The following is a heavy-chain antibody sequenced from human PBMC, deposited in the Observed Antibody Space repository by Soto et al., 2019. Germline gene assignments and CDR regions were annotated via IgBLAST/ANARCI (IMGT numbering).Heavy chain of an antibody. V-gene: IGHV1-18*01. CDR3: ARGGYKDS. J-gene: IGHJ4*02. CDR1: GYTFTNYA. D-gene: IGHD5-12*01. CDR2: ISTQSGTT. Sequence: QVQLVQSGVEVKKPGASMKISCRTSGYTFTNYAINWVRQAPGQGLEWVAWISTQSGTTKYGQRLEGRVTVPTDTSTSTAYMELRNLRSDDTALYYCARGGYKDSWGQGSLVTVSS.